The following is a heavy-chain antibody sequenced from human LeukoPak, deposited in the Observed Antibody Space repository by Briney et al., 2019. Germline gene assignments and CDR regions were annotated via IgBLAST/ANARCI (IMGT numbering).Heavy chain of an antibody. D-gene: IGHD3-16*01. J-gene: IGHJ4*02. Sequence: PGGALRLSCAASGFTLSSYWVHLVRQAPGEGLVWVSHINSDGSRIDYADSVKGRFTISRDNAKNTLYLQMNSLRAEDAAVYYCARGNPIGSHWGQGTLVTVSS. CDR2: INSDGSRI. CDR1: GFTLSSYW. V-gene: IGHV3-74*01. CDR3: ARGNPIGSH.